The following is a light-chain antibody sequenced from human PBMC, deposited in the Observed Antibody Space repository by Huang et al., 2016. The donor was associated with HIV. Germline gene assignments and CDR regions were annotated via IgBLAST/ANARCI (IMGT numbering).Light chain of an antibody. V-gene: IGKV3-15*01. J-gene: IGKJ2*01. CDR2: GAS. CDR1: RSVGNN. CDR3: QQYNDWPPWYT. Sequence: IVMTQSPATLSVSPGERVTLSCRASRSVGNNLAWYQQKVGQPPRLFIYGASTRATGIADRFSGSGSGTYFTLTISSLQSEDFAVYYCQQYNDWPPWYTFGQGTKLEIK.